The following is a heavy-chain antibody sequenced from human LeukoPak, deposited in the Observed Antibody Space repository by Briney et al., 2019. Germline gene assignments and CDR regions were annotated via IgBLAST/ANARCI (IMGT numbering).Heavy chain of an antibody. D-gene: IGHD3-3*01. CDR2: IYYSGST. V-gene: IGHV4-39*01. J-gene: IGHJ5*02. CDR3: ARPHIYDFWSGYSNWFDP. CDR1: GGSISSSSYY. Sequence: PSETLSLTCTVSGGSISSSSYYWGWIRQPPGKGLEWIGSIYYSGSTYYNPSLKSRVTISVDTSKNQFSLKLSSVTAADTAVYYCARPHIYDFWSGYSNWFDPSGQGTLVTVSS.